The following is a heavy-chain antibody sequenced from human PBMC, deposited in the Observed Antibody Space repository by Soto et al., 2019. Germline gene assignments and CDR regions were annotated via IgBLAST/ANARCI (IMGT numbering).Heavy chain of an antibody. Sequence: GGSLRLSCAASGFTFSSYGTHWVRQAPGKGLEWVAVISYDGSNKYYADSVKGRFTISRDNSKNTLYLQMNSLRAEDTAVYYCAKDTLTTVLYYYGMDVWGQGTTVTVSS. V-gene: IGHV3-30*18. J-gene: IGHJ6*02. CDR1: GFTFSSYG. CDR3: AKDTLTTVLYYYGMDV. D-gene: IGHD4-17*01. CDR2: ISYDGSNK.